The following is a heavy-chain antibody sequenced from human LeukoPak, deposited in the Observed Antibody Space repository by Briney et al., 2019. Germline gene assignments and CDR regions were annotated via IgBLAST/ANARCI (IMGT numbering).Heavy chain of an antibody. Sequence: HSGGSLRLSCAASGFSFSDYEMNWVRRAPGKGLEWVSYISSSGSTIYYADFVKGRFTISRDNAKNSLYLQMNSLRAEDTAVYYCARRSSGWHYYFDYWGQGTLVTVSS. D-gene: IGHD6-19*01. V-gene: IGHV3-48*03. J-gene: IGHJ4*02. CDR1: GFSFSDYE. CDR3: ARRSSGWHYYFDY. CDR2: ISSSGSTI.